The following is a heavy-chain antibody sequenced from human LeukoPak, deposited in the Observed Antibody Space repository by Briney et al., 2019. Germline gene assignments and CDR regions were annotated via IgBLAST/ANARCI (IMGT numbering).Heavy chain of an antibody. Sequence: GGSLRLSCAASGFTFDDNAMHWARQAPGKGLEWVSGIHWHSGSIGYADSVKGRFTISRDNAKNSLYLQMNSLRAEDTALYYCAKERERETAVGTGYGMDVWGQGTTVTVCS. CDR2: IHWHSGSI. V-gene: IGHV3-9*01. CDR1: GFTFDDNA. CDR3: AKERERETAVGTGYGMDV. D-gene: IGHD7-27*01. J-gene: IGHJ6*02.